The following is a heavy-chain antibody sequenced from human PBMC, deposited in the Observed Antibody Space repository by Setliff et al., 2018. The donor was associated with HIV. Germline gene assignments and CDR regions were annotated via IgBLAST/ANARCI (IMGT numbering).Heavy chain of an antibody. Sequence: GSLRLSCVVSGFTFSDYYMSWIRQAPGRGLEWVSYITRSGDAMYYADSVKGRFTISRDNTKNSLYLQMNSLRAEDSAVYYCARDLGIGGAFNIWGQGTMVTVSS. CDR1: GFTFSDYY. V-gene: IGHV3-11*01. J-gene: IGHJ3*02. CDR3: ARDLGIGGAFNI. CDR2: ITRSGDAM. D-gene: IGHD3-16*01.